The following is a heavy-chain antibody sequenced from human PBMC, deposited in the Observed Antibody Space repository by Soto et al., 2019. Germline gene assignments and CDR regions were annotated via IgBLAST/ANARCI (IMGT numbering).Heavy chain of an antibody. V-gene: IGHV3-30*19. J-gene: IGHJ1*01. CDR2: TSYDGGGK. D-gene: IGHD3-16*01. CDR1: GFTFRSYV. Sequence: QVQLVESGGGVVQPGTSLRVSCVGSGFTFRSYVIHWVRQAPGKGLEWVALTSYDGGGKYYGDSVRGRFTISRDNSRNTVDLQMDSLRLEDTALYYCARWGTTGGLDVWGQGTLVSVSS. CDR3: ARWGTTGGLDV.